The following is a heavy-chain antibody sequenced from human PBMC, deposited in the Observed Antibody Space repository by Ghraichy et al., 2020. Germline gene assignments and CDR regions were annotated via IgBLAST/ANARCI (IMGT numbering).Heavy chain of an antibody. CDR2: ISYRGGET. V-gene: IGHV3-23*01. D-gene: IGHD1-1*01. Sequence: GGSLNISCAGSGFTIRSYSMSWVRQAPGKGLEWVSAISYRGGETFYADSVKGRFTISRDTSKNTLSLQMDSLRAEDTAVYFCAIVYKTDLDYWGQGTLVTVSS. CDR3: AIVYKTDLDY. J-gene: IGHJ4*02. CDR1: GFTIRSYS.